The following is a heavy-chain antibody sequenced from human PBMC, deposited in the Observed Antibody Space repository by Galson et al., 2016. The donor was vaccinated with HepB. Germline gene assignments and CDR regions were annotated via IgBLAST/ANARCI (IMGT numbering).Heavy chain of an antibody. CDR3: ASTWGY. Sequence: LSLTCTVSGRSVSRGSYYWGWIRQPPGKGLEWIGSANYSGNTYYNPTLKSRVTISIDASKSQVSLKLTSVSVADTAVYYCASTWGYWGQGALVTVSS. V-gene: IGHV4-39*07. J-gene: IGHJ4*02. D-gene: IGHD7-27*01. CDR2: ANYSGNT. CDR1: GRSVSRGSYY.